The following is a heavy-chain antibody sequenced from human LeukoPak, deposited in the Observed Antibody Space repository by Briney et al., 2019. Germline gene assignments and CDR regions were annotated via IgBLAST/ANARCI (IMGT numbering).Heavy chain of an antibody. CDR2: IHHSGNT. CDR3: ARYSSSGFDP. Sequence: SETLSLTCTVSGYSISSGDFWGWIRQPPGKGLEWIGSIHHSGNTYYNASLKSRVTISVDTSNNQFSLRLSSVTAADTAVYYCARYSSSGFDPWGQGTLVTVSS. CDR1: GYSISSGDF. D-gene: IGHD6-13*01. V-gene: IGHV4-38-2*02. J-gene: IGHJ5*02.